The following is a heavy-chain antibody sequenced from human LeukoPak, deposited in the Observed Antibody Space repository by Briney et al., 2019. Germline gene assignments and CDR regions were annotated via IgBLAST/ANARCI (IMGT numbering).Heavy chain of an antibody. V-gene: IGHV1-2*06. CDR2: INPNSGGT. Sequence: GASVKVSCKASGYTFTGYYMHWVRQAPGQGLEWMGRINPNSGGTNYAQKFQGRVTMTRDTSISTAYMELSRLRSDDTAVYYCARGPPLYYDILTGVFDYWDQGTLVTVSS. CDR1: GYTFTGYY. CDR3: ARGPPLYYDILTGVFDY. D-gene: IGHD3-9*01. J-gene: IGHJ4*02.